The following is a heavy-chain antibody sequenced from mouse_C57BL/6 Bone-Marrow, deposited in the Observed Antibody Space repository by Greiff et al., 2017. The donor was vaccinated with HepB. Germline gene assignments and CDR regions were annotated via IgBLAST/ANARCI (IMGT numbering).Heavy chain of an antibody. V-gene: IGHV3-6*01. CDR2: ISYDGSN. D-gene: IGHD2-4*01. J-gene: IGHJ2*01. CDR1: GYSITSGYY. CDR3: ARGGYDYDNFDY. Sequence: DVKLVESGPGLVKPSQSLSLTCSVTGYSITSGYYWNWIRQFPGNKLEWMGYISYDGSNNYNPSLKNRISITRDTSKNQFFLKLNSVTTEDTATYYCARGGYDYDNFDYWGQGTTLTVSS.